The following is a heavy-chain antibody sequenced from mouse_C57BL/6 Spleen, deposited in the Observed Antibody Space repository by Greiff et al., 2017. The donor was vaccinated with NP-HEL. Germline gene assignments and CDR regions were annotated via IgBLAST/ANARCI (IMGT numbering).Heavy chain of an antibody. CDR2: IYPGDGDT. CDR1: GYAFSSYW. D-gene: IGHD1-1*01. J-gene: IGHJ1*03. CDR3: AYYYGSSYWYFDV. V-gene: IGHV1-80*01. Sequence: VQLHQSGAELVKPGASVKISCKASGYAFSSYWMNWVKQRPGKGLEGIGQIYPGDGDTNYNGKFKGKATLTADKSSSTAYMQLSSLTSEDSAVYFCAYYYGSSYWYFDVWGTGTTVTVSS.